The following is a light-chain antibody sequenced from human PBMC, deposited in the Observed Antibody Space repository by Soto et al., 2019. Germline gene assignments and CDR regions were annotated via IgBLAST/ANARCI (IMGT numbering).Light chain of an antibody. CDR2: AAS. J-gene: IGKJ1*01. Sequence: DIQMTQSPSSLSASVGDRVTITCRASQSISSYLNWYQQKPGKAPKLLIYAASSLQSGVPSRFSGSGSGTDFTPTISSLQPEDFATYYCQQSYSNLAWAFGQGTKVDIK. CDR1: QSISSY. V-gene: IGKV1-39*01. CDR3: QQSYSNLAWA.